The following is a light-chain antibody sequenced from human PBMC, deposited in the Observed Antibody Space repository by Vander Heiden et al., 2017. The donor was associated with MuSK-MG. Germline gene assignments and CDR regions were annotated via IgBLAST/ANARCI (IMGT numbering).Light chain of an antibody. CDR1: QSISSY. Sequence: DIQMTQSPSSLSASVGDRVTITCRASQSISSYLNWYQQKPGKAPKLLIYAASRGQSGVPSRFSGSGSGTDFTLTISRLQPEDFATYYCQQSYSTPTFGHGTKVDIK. CDR3: QQSYSTPT. V-gene: IGKV1-39*01. CDR2: AAS. J-gene: IGKJ3*01.